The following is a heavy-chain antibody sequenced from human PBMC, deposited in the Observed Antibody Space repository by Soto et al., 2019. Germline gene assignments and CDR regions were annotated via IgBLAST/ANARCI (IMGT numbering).Heavy chain of an antibody. CDR1: GYTFTSYD. Sequence: QVQLVQSGAEVKKPGASVKVSCKASGYTFTSYDINWVRQATGQGLEWMGWKNPNSGNTGYAQKFQGRVTMTRNTSISTAYMELSSLRSEDTAVYYCARRRYGELVWYFDLWGRGTLVTVSS. CDR3: ARRRYGELVWYFDL. D-gene: IGHD4-17*01. V-gene: IGHV1-8*01. CDR2: KNPNSGNT. J-gene: IGHJ2*01.